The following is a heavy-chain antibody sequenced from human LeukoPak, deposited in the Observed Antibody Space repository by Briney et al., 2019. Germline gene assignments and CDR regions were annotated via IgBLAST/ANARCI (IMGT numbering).Heavy chain of an antibody. V-gene: IGHV3-30*18. CDR3: TKDLQGLTYYDFWSGYAAGDY. D-gene: IGHD3-3*01. Sequence: GSLRLSCAASGFTFSSYGLHWVRQAPGKGLEWVAVISYDGSNKYYADSVKGRFTISRDNSKNTLYLQMNSLRAEDTAVYYCTKDLQGLTYYDFWSGYAAGDYWGQGTLVTVSS. J-gene: IGHJ4*02. CDR2: ISYDGSNK. CDR1: GFTFSSYG.